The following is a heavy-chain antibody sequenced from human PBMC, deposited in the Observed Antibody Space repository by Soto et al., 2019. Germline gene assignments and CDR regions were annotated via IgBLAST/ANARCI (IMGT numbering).Heavy chain of an antibody. CDR3: ARRKYGDYVDAFDI. Sequence: SETLSLTCTVSGGSISSYYWSWIRQPPGKGLEWIGYIYYSGSTNYNPSLKSRVTISVDTSKNQFSLKLSSVTAADTAVYYCARRKYGDYVDAFDIWGQGTMVTVSS. D-gene: IGHD4-17*01. J-gene: IGHJ3*02. CDR1: GGSISSYY. V-gene: IGHV4-59*08. CDR2: IYYSGST.